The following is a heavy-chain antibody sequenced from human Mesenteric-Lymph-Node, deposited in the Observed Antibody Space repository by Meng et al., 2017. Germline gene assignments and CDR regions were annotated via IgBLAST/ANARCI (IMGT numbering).Heavy chain of an antibody. J-gene: IGHJ3*02. D-gene: IGHD3-16*01. CDR2: IRPKSDSYTT. CDR3: TADVWTPDAFDI. CDR1: GFSFSDCT. Sequence: GGSLRLSCETSGFSFSDCTLNWVRQAAGKGLEWVGRIRPKSDSYTTTYAESVKGRFAISRDDSKNTAYLQMNSVKTEDTAVYYCTADVWTPDAFDIWGQGTMVTVSS. V-gene: IGHV3-73*01.